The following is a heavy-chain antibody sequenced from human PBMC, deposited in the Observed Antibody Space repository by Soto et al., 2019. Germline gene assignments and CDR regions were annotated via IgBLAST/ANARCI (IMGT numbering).Heavy chain of an antibody. J-gene: IGHJ4*02. CDR2: ISSSSSFI. CDR1: GFTFSDYT. V-gene: IGHV3-21*01. CDR3: AKGLQDFDH. Sequence: PGGSLRLSCAPSGFTFSDYTRNWVRQAPGKGLEWVSSISSSSSFIYYSDSVKGRFTISRDNDRNSLYLQMTSLRGEDTAVYYCAKGLQDFDHWGQGTPVTVYS.